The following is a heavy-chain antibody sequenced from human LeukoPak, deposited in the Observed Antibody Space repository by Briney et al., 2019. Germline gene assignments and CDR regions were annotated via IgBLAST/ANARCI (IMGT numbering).Heavy chain of an antibody. Sequence: PGGSLRLSCAASGFTFSNYWMTWVRQAPGKGLEWVATIKEDGSEIFYVDSVKGRFTISRDNARNSLYLQMNSLRAEDTAVYYCMRTPDGVDYWGQGTLVTVSS. CDR2: IKEDGSEI. CDR1: GFTFSNYW. D-gene: IGHD3-10*01. J-gene: IGHJ4*02. V-gene: IGHV3-7*01. CDR3: MRTPDGVDY.